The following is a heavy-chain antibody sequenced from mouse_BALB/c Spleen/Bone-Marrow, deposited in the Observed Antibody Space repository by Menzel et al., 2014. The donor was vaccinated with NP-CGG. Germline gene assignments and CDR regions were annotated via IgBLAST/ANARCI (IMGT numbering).Heavy chain of an antibody. Sequence: QVQLQQPGAELVKPGASVKLSCKASGYTFTSYYMYWVKQRPGQGLEWNGEINPSNGGTNFNEKFKSKATLTVDKSSSTAYMQLSSLTSEDSAVYYCTRWYYGNYFDYWGQGTTLTVSS. J-gene: IGHJ2*01. D-gene: IGHD2-1*01. V-gene: IGHV1S81*02. CDR2: INPSNGGT. CDR3: TRWYYGNYFDY. CDR1: GYTFTSYY.